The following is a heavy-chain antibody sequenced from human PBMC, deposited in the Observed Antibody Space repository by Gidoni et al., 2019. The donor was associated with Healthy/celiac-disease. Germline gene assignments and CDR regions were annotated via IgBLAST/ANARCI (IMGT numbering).Heavy chain of an antibody. CDR3: ARDAHDGAGNNHQGPPIDY. J-gene: IGHJ4*02. Sequence: QVQLVGSGGGVVQPGRSLRLSCAASGFTFSSYALHWVRQAPGKGLEWVAVISYDGSNKYYADSVKGRFTISRDNSKNTLYLQMNSLRAEDTAVYYCARDAHDGAGNNHQGPPIDYWGQGTLVTVSS. CDR2: ISYDGSNK. V-gene: IGHV3-30-3*01. CDR1: GFTFSSYA. D-gene: IGHD3-10*01.